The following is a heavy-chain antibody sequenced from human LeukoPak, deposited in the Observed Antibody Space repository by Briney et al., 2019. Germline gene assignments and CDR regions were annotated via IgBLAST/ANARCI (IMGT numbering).Heavy chain of an antibody. CDR2: ISDSSDRT. V-gene: IGHV3-23*01. J-gene: IGHJ4*02. D-gene: IGHD1-26*01. CDR3: AVAGGSYNSVDY. Sequence: PGGSLRLTCAASGFTFSSHAMSWVRQAPGKGLEWVSSISDSSDRTYYADSVKGRFTISRDNFKNMLYLQMNSLRAEDTAVYYCAVAGGSYNSVDYWGQGTLVTVSS. CDR1: GFTFSSHA.